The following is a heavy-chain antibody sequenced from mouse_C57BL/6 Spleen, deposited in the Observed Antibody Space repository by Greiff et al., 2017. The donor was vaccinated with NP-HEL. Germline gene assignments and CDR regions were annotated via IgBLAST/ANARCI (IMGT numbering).Heavy chain of an antibody. J-gene: IGHJ4*01. CDR2: IYPGDGDT. D-gene: IGHD1-1*01. V-gene: IGHV1-82*01. CDR1: GYAFSSSW. Sequence: LQESGPELVKPGASVKISCKASGYAFSSSWMNWVKQRPGKGLEWIGRIYPGDGDTNYNGKFKGKATLTADKSSSTAYMQLSSLTSEDSAVYFCARGITTEGYAMDYWGQGTSVTVSS. CDR3: ARGITTEGYAMDY.